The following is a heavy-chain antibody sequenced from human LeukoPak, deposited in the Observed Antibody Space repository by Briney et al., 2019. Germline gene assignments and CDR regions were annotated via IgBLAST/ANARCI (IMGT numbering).Heavy chain of an antibody. CDR1: GGSFSGYY. J-gene: IGHJ4*02. CDR2: INHSGST. CDR3: ARKVAEELTFDY. V-gene: IGHV4-34*01. Sequence: PSETLSLTCAVYGGSFSGYYWSWIRQPPGKGLEWIGEINHSGSTNYNPSLKSRVTISVDTSKNQFSLKLSSVTAADTAVYYCARKVAEELTFDYWGQGTLVTVSS. D-gene: IGHD1-26*01.